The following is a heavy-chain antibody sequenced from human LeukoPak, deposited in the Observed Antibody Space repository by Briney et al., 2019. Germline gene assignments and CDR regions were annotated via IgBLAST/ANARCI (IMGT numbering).Heavy chain of an antibody. Sequence: PSETLSLTCDVYGGSFSNYYWSWIRQPPGKGLEWIGEINHRGSTNYNPPLKSRVIISVDTSKNQFSLKLSSVTAADTAAYYCARRPMVRGLISLAYWGQGTLVTVSS. J-gene: IGHJ4*02. CDR2: INHRGST. D-gene: IGHD3-10*01. CDR3: ARRPMVRGLISLAY. CDR1: GGSFSNYY. V-gene: IGHV4-34*01.